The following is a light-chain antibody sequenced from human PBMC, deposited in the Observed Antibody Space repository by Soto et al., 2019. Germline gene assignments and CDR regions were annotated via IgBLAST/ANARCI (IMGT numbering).Light chain of an antibody. CDR2: GAS. Sequence: EIVLTQSPGTPSLSPGERATLSCRASQSVSSSYLAWYQHKPGQAPRLLIYGASSRPTGIPDRFSGSGSGRDFTLTISRLEPEDFAVYYCQQYGSSPRTFGQGTKLEIK. V-gene: IGKV3-20*01. CDR1: QSVSSSY. CDR3: QQYGSSPRT. J-gene: IGKJ2*02.